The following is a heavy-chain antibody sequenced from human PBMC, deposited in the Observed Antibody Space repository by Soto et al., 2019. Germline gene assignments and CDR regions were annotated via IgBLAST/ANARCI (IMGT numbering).Heavy chain of an antibody. J-gene: IGHJ4*02. Sequence: EVQLVESGGGLVKPGGSLRLSCAASGFTFSNAWMNWVRQAPGKGLEWVGRIKSKTDGGTTDYAAPVKGRFTISRDDSKNTLYLQMNSLKTEDTAVYYCTTDLLDGDYVCFGYWGQGTLVTVSS. V-gene: IGHV3-15*07. CDR3: TTDLLDGDYVCFGY. CDR1: GFTFSNAW. CDR2: IKSKTDGGTT. D-gene: IGHD4-17*01.